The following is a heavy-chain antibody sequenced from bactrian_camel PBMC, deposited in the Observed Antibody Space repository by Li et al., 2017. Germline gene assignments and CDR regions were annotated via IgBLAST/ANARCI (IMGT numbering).Heavy chain of an antibody. D-gene: IGHD6*01. J-gene: IGHJ4*01. CDR1: GFTFSTTW. CDR3: TYGDASMFPY. V-gene: IGHV3S25*01. Sequence: LVESGGGSVQPGGSLGLSCAASGFTFSTTWMHWVRQAPGKGLEWVSSIGPGDGRTSSADSVKGRFTISRDNTKDTVYLQMNNLKPEDTAVYYCTYGDASMFPYWGRGTQVTVS. CDR2: IGPGDGRT.